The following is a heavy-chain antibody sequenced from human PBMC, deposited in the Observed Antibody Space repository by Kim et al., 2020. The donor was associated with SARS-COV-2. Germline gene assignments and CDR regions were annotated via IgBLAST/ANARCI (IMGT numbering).Heavy chain of an antibody. Sequence: SETLSLTCPVSGGSISNYYWNWIRQPPGKGLEWIGQVYYTGRTTYNPSLKSRVTISLDTSQNQFSLRVTSVTAADTAVYFCARDGNPIFGVGSLDSWGQG. CDR1: GGSISNYY. J-gene: IGHJ4*02. CDR2: VYYTGRT. D-gene: IGHD3-3*01. CDR3: ARDGNPIFGVGSLDS. V-gene: IGHV4-59*13.